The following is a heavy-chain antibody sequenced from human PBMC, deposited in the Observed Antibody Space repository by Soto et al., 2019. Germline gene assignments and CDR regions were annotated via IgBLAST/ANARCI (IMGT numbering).Heavy chain of an antibody. V-gene: IGHV3-74*03. Sequence: ERGGGLVQPGTSLRLSCVASGFTFSNFWIHWVRQVPGKGLQWVARINGEGTSVMYADSVKGRSTISRDNVKSTVYLQASNLRTEDTAFSDCLRDYDSYLDLWGRGTQVTLSS. D-gene: IGHD4-17*01. CDR2: INGEGTSV. J-gene: IGHJ2*01. CDR3: LRDYDSYLDL. CDR1: GFTFSNFW.